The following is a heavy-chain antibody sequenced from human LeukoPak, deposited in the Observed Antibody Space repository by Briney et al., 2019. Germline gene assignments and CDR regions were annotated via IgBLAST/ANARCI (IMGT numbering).Heavy chain of an antibody. D-gene: IGHD2-2*01. CDR2: IYPGDSDT. J-gene: IGHJ4*02. V-gene: IGHV5-51*01. CDR1: GYSFTTYW. Sequence: PGESLKISCETSGYSFTTYWIGWVRQMPGKGLEWMSIIYPGDSDTRYSPSFQGQVTISADKSISTAYLQWNSLQASDTAMYYCARLGGYCSTTACYQLDYWGQGTLVTVSS. CDR3: ARLGGYCSTTACYQLDY.